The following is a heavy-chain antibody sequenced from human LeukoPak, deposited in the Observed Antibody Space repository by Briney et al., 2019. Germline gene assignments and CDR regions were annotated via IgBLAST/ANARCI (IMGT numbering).Heavy chain of an antibody. CDR3: ARAPRRYGDYKTGSYYYGKDV. CDR1: GFTVSSNY. CDR2: IHSGGST. D-gene: IGHD4-17*01. V-gene: IGHV3-66*01. J-gene: IGHJ6*02. Sequence: GGSLRLSCAASGFTVSSNYMSWVRQAPGKGLEWISVIHSGGSTYYADSVKGRFTISRDNSKNTLYLQMNSLRAEDTAVYYCARAPRRYGDYKTGSYYYGKDVWGQGTTVTVSS.